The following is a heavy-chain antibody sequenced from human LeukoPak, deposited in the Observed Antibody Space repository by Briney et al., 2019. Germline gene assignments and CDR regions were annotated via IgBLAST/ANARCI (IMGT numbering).Heavy chain of an antibody. J-gene: IGHJ4*02. Sequence: GGSLRLSCAASGFTFDNYAMSWVRQVPGKGLEWVSLISASGGTTYYADSVKGRFTISRDNSKNTVYMQMNSLRAEDTAVYYCAKSRSDGGNCYNYWGQGTLVTVSS. CDR3: AKSRSDGGNCYNY. CDR1: GFTFDNYA. CDR2: ISASGGTT. V-gene: IGHV3-23*01. D-gene: IGHD2-21*01.